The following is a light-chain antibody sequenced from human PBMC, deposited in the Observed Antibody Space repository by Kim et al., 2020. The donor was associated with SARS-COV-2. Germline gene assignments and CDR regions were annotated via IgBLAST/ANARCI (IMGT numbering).Light chain of an antibody. CDR1: GSNIGYYKL. Sequence: GQSVTISCTGTGSNIGYYKLVSWYQQHPGKVPKLVMLDVSRRPSGVPDRFSGSNSGNTASLTISGLQGDDEADYYCCAYAGSYTYVFGTGTKVTVL. J-gene: IGLJ1*01. V-gene: IGLV2-11*01. CDR3: CAYAGSYTYV. CDR2: DVS.